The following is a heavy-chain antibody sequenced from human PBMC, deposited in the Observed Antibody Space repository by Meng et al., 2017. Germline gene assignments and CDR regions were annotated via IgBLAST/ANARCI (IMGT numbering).Heavy chain of an antibody. Sequence: SVKVSCKASGYTFTSYAMHWVRQAPGQGLEWMGGIIPIFGTANYAQKFQGRVTITTDESTSTAYMELSSLRSEDTAVYYCARPYSSSWYWEGAFDIWGQGTMVTVSS. CDR1: GYTFTSYA. D-gene: IGHD6-13*01. CDR3: ARPYSSSWYWEGAFDI. V-gene: IGHV1-69*05. J-gene: IGHJ3*02. CDR2: IIPIFGTA.